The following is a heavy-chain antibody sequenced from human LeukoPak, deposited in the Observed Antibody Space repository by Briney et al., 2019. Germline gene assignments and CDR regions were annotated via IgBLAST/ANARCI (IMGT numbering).Heavy chain of an antibody. CDR2: IGSILNTK. CDR1: GFTFSIFI. Sequence: GGSLRLSRAASGFTFSIFIMNWVRHPLWKGLECVSYIGSILNTKQYTDSAKRRFTISRDNSKNTLYLQMNSVRAEDTAVYYCAKSGQPGIATANWFDPWGQGTLVTVSS. J-gene: IGHJ5*02. CDR3: AKSGQPGIATANWFDP. V-gene: IGHV3-48*01. D-gene: IGHD6-13*01.